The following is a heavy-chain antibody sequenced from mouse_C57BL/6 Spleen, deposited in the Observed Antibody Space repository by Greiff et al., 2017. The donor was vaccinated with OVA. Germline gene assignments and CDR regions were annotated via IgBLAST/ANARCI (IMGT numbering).Heavy chain of an antibody. V-gene: IGHV5-12*01. Sequence: EVMLVESGGGLVQPGGSLKLSCAASGFTFSDYYMYWVRQTPEKRLEWVAYISNGGGSTYYPDTVKGRFTISRDNAKNTLYLQMGRLKSEDTAMYYCARQGGLRAMDYWGQGTSVTVSS. J-gene: IGHJ4*01. CDR2: ISNGGGST. CDR1: GFTFSDYY. CDR3: ARQGGLRAMDY.